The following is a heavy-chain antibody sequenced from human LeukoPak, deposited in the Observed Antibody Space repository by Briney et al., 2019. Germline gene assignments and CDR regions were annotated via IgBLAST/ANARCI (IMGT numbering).Heavy chain of an antibody. CDR1: GFTFSESP. CDR3: AKDESHAAQSFDP. J-gene: IGHJ5*02. CDR2: MRFDDDTT. Sequence: GGSLRLSCVASGFTFSESPMNWVRQAPGKGLEWVSAMRFDDDTTFYADSVKGRFTISRDDSKNTVYLQMNNLRVEDSALYYCAKDESHAAQSFDPRGQGTPVTVSS. D-gene: IGHD2-2*01. V-gene: IGHV3-23*01.